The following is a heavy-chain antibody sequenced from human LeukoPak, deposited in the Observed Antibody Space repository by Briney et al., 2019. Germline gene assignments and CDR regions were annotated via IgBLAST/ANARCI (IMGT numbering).Heavy chain of an antibody. Sequence: PGGSLRLSCSASGFTFSSYSMHWVRQAPGKGLEYVSAISSNGGRTYYADSVKGRFTISRDNSKNTLYLQMSSLRAEDTAVYYCVNLGVTMVRGVIGVDYWGRGTLVTVSS. CDR1: GFTFSSYS. J-gene: IGHJ4*02. CDR3: VNLGVTMVRGVIGVDY. CDR2: ISSNGGRT. V-gene: IGHV3-64D*06. D-gene: IGHD3-10*01.